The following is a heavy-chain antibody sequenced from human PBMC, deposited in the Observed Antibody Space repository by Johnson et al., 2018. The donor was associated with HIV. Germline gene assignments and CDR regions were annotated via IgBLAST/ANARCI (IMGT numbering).Heavy chain of an antibody. J-gene: IGHJ3*02. CDR1: GFTFSNAW. V-gene: IGHV3-15*01. CDR2: IKSKTDGGTT. D-gene: IGHD5-18*01. CDR3: TNPDTAMATGAVDI. Sequence: VLLVESGGGLVKPGGSLRLSCAASGFTFSNAWMNWVRQAPGKGLEWVGRIKSKTDGGTTDYAAPVKGRFTISRDDSKNTLYLQMNSLKTEDTAVYYCTNPDTAMATGAVDIWGQGTMVTVSS.